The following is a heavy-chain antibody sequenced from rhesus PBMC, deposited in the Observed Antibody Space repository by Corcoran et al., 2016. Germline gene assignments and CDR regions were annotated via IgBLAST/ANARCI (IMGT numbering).Heavy chain of an antibody. CDR3: TSTPSELELYLGDS. D-gene: IGHD1-1*01. Sequence: EVQLVESGGGLVQPGGSLRLSCAASGFTFSNYWMSWVRQAPGKVRDRVGRSKNKADGGTAAYAESVKGRCTISRDDSKNTLYLQMNSLKTEDTAVYYWTSTPSELELYLGDSWGQGVVVTVSS. CDR1: GFTFSNYW. V-gene: IGHV3-16*02. J-gene: IGHJ6*01. CDR2: SKNKADGGTA.